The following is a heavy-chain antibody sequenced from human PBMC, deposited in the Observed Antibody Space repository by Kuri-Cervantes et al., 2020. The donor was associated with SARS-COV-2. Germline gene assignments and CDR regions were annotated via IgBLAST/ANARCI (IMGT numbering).Heavy chain of an antibody. Sequence: SETLSLTCIVSGGSISGGGYYWSWTRQHPGKGLEWIGYIYYSGSTYYNPSLKSRVTISVDTSKNQFSLKLSSVTAADTAVYYCARVGLWAERSGYYYYFDYWGQGTLVTVSS. J-gene: IGHJ4*02. CDR2: IYYSGST. CDR1: GGSISGGGYY. V-gene: IGHV4-30-4*08. D-gene: IGHD3-22*01. CDR3: ARVGLWAERSGYYYYFDY.